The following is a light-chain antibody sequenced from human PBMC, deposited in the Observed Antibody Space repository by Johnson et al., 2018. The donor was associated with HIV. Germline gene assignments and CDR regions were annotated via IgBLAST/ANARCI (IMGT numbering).Light chain of an antibody. CDR2: ENN. Sequence: QSVLTQPPSVSAAPGQKVTISCSGSSSNIGNHYVSWYQHLPGTAPKLLIFENNKRPSGIPDRFSGAKSGASATLGITGLQTGDEADYYCGTWDCSLKAAVFGSGTGVTVL. CDR1: SSNIGNHY. J-gene: IGLJ1*01. CDR3: GTWDCSLKAAV. V-gene: IGLV1-51*02.